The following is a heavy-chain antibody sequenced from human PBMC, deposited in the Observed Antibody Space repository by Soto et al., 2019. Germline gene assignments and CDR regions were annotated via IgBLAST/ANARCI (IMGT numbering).Heavy chain of an antibody. CDR3: AKRFTLFGEVKLSPDFDY. D-gene: IGHD3-3*01. CDR1: GFTFSSHA. V-gene: IGHV3-23*01. CDR2: ICYSGTTT. Sequence: EVQLLESGGGLVQPEGSLRLSCAASGFTFSSHAMSWVRQAPGKGLEWVSAICYSGTTTYYAESVKGRFTISRDNSKNTLYLQINSLRVEDTAIYYCAKRFTLFGEVKLSPDFDYWGQVTLVTVSS. J-gene: IGHJ4*02.